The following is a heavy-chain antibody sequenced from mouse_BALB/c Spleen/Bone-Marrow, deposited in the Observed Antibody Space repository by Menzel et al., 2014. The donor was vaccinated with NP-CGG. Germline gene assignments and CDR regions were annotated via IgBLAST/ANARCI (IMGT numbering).Heavy chain of an antibody. D-gene: IGHD4-1*01. CDR1: GFTFSDYA. CDR2: ISNLAFSI. J-gene: IGHJ1*01. Sequence: EVQLQESGGGLVQPGGSRKLSCAASGFTFSDYAMAWVRPAPGKGPEWVAFISNLAFSIYYADTVTGRFTISRENVKNTLYLEMTSLRSEDTAMYYCARVWDYWYFDVRGAGTTVTVSS. CDR3: ARVWDYWYFDV. V-gene: IGHV5-15*02.